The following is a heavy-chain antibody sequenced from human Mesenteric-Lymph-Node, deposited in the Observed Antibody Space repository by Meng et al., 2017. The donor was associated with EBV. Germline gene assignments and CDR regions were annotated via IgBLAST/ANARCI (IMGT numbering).Heavy chain of an antibody. Sequence: QVQLQESGPGPVKPSGTLSLTCAGSGGSISSSNWWSWVRQPPGKGLEWIGEIYHSGSTNYNPSLKSRVTISVDKSKNQFSLMLSSVTAADTAVYYCARVAYCSGGSCYLYYFDYWGQGTLVTVSS. J-gene: IGHJ4*02. CDR1: GGSISSSNW. V-gene: IGHV4-4*02. CDR3: ARVAYCSGGSCYLYYFDY. D-gene: IGHD2-15*01. CDR2: IYHSGST.